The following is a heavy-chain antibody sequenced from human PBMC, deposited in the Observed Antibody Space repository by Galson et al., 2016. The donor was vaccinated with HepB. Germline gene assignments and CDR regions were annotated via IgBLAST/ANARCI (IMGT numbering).Heavy chain of an antibody. V-gene: IGHV3-30*03. J-gene: IGHJ4*03. CDR2: HGDNGDSQ. D-gene: IGHD2-8*01. CDR3: TRDPPDRWSMID. Sequence: SLRLSCAASGFTVNSCGMHWVRQAAGKGLEWVAYHGDNGDSQLYADAVRGRFTVSGDNARNTLALQMNSLRIEDTALYYCTRDPPDRWSMIDWGQGTPVTVSS. CDR1: GFTVNSCG.